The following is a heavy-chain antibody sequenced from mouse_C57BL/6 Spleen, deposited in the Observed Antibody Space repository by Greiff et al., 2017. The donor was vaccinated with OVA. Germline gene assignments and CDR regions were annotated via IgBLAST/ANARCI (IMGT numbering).Heavy chain of an antibody. V-gene: IGHV1-26*01. Sequence: EVQLQQSGPELVKPGASVKISCKASGYTFTDYYMNWVKQSHGKSLEWIGDINPNNGGTSYNQKFKGKATLTVDKSSSTAYMELRSLTSEDSAVYYCARAGLNIITTVVGGYFDYWGQGTTLTVSS. D-gene: IGHD1-1*01. J-gene: IGHJ2*01. CDR1: GYTFTDYY. CDR3: ARAGLNIITTVVGGYFDY. CDR2: INPNNGGT.